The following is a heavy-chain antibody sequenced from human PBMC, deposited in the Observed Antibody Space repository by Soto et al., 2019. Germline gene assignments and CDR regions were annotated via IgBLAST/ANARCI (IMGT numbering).Heavy chain of an antibody. CDR1: GFNFKKFA. D-gene: IGHD6-19*01. Sequence: EVHLLESGGGVVQPGGSLRLSCVASGFNFKKFAMAWVRQAPGEGLEWVSGISWCGGSTSYADSVKGRFSIARDDSKNTLSMQMNSLRVADTAQYYCAKADGEQWLVPHLDNWGQGTLFTVS. V-gene: IGHV3-23*01. J-gene: IGHJ4*02. CDR2: ISWCGGST. CDR3: AKADGEQWLVPHLDN.